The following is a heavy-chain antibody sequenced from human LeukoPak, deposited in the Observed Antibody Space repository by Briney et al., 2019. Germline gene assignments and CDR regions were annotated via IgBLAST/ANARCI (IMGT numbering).Heavy chain of an antibody. J-gene: IGHJ6*02. Sequence: ASVKVSCKASGYTFTNYYIHWVRQAPEQGLEWMGIINPTGGSTTYAQKFQGRVTMTRDTSTSTVHMDLSSLRFEDTAVYYCARANFEAVAGTYRYYGMDVWGQGTTVTVSS. V-gene: IGHV1-46*01. CDR1: GYTFTNYY. D-gene: IGHD6-19*01. CDR2: INPTGGST. CDR3: ARANFEAVAGTYRYYGMDV.